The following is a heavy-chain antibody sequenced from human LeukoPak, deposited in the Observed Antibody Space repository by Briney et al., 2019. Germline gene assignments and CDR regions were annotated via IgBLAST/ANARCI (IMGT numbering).Heavy chain of an antibody. J-gene: IGHJ6*02. D-gene: IGHD2-21*02. CDR3: ARDTCGGDCQNYYYYGMDV. CDR2: INPNSGGT. V-gene: IGHV1-2*02. Sequence: ASVTVSFKASGYTFTVYYMHWVRQAPGQGLEWMGWINPNSGGTNYAQKFRGRVTMTRDTSISTAYMELSRLISDDTAVYYCARDTCGGDCQNYYYYGMDVWGQGTTVTVSS. CDR1: GYTFTVYY.